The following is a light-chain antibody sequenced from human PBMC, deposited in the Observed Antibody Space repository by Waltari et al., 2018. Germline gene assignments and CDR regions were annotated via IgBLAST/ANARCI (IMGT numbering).Light chain of an antibody. Sequence: QSALSQPASVSGSPGQSISISCTGTSSDVGGHNYVSWYQPHPGKAPKLLIYEVTNRPSGVSNRFSGSKSGNAASLTISGLQAEDEGDYYCSSFSTSSTLLLFGGGTKLTVL. J-gene: IGLJ2*01. V-gene: IGLV2-14*01. CDR1: SSDVGGHNY. CDR3: SSFSTSSTLLL. CDR2: EVT.